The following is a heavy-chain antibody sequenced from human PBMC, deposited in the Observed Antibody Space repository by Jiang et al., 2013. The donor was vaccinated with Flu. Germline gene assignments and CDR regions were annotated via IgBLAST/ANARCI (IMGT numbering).Heavy chain of an antibody. J-gene: IGHJ3*02. CDR2: ISYDERNK. CDR1: GFTFSSYG. V-gene: IGHV3-30*18. Sequence: PGKSLRLSCAASGFTFSSYGMHWVRQAPGKGLEWVAAISYDERNKWYADSVRGRFIISRDNSKNTLYVEMNSLRAEDTAVYYCAKESDAFDIWGQGTMVTVSS. CDR3: AKESDAFDI.